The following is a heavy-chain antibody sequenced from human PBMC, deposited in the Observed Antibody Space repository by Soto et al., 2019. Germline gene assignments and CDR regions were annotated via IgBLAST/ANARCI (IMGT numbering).Heavy chain of an antibody. V-gene: IGHV3-23*01. CDR2: ISGSGGST. CDR1: GFTFSSYA. J-gene: IGHJ3*02. D-gene: IGHD2-15*01. CDR3: AKDPDDIVVVVAANPEAFDI. Sequence: GGSLRLSCAASGFTFSSYAMSWVRQAPGKGLEWVSAISGSGGSTYYADSVKGRFTISRDNSKNTLYLQMNSLRAEDTAVYYCAKDPDDIVVVVAANPEAFDIWGQGTMVTVSS.